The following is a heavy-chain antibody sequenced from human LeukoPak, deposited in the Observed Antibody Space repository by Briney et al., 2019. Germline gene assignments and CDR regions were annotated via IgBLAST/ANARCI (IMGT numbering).Heavy chain of an antibody. J-gene: IGHJ4*02. V-gene: IGHV4-39*01. CDR1: GGSISSGRYY. CDR2: IDYNAPT. CDR3: ARRIDLAGSTFDY. Sequence: SEALSLTCGVSGGSISSGRYYWVWIRQPPGKGLEWVGSIDYNAPTYYNPSLKSRVTISLDMSKNQFSLRLSSVTAADTAVYYCARRIDLAGSTFDYWGQGALVTVSS. D-gene: IGHD3-9*01.